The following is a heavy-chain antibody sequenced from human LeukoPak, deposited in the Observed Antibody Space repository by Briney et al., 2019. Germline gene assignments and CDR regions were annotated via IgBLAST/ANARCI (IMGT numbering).Heavy chain of an antibody. V-gene: IGHV3-30*18. Sequence: GGSLRLSCSASGFTFRSYGMHWVRQAPGKGLEWVAVISYDGSNKHYADSVKGRFTISRDNSKNTLYLQMNSLRAEDTAVYYCAKDESAMVPLYGMDVWGQGTTVTVSS. J-gene: IGHJ6*02. CDR2: ISYDGSNK. D-gene: IGHD5-18*01. CDR1: GFTFRSYG. CDR3: AKDESAMVPLYGMDV.